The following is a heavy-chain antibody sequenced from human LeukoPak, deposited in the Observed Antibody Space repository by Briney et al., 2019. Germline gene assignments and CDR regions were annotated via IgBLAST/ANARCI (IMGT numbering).Heavy chain of an antibody. CDR3: ARDVKVKAFDI. V-gene: IGHV4-38-2*02. J-gene: IGHJ3*02. Sequence: PSETLSLTCAVSGYSISSDYYWGVIRPPPGKGLEWVGIIYHSGSTYYNPSLKSRVTISVDTSKNQFSLKLSSVTAADTAVYYCARDVKVKAFDIWGQGTMVTVSS. CDR2: IYHSGST. D-gene: IGHD3-16*02. CDR1: GYSISSDYY.